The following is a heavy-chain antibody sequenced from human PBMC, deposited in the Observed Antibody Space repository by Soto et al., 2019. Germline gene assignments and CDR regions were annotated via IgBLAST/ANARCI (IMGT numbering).Heavy chain of an antibody. Sequence: QVQLQESGPGLVRPSGALSVTCAVSGDSISRSHWWSWVRQSPGKGLEWIGEISHGGITTYNPSLKSRVTSSGDKSKNQLSLKLTSVTAADTAVYYCARVRYDRSGFDHWGQGTLVSVSS. J-gene: IGHJ4*02. CDR2: ISHGGIT. D-gene: IGHD3-22*01. CDR3: ARVRYDRSGFDH. CDR1: GDSISRSHW. V-gene: IGHV4-4*02.